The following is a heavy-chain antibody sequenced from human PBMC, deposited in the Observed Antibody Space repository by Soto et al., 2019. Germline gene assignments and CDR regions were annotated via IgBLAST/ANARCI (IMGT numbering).Heavy chain of an antibody. Sequence: ASVKVSCKASGYTFTGYYMHWVRQAPGQGLEGMGWINPNSGSTNYAQKFQGWVTMTRDTSISTAYMELSRLRSDDTAVYYCARGREYSSSFVAFDIWGHGTMVTVSS. CDR3: ARGREYSSSFVAFDI. J-gene: IGHJ3*02. CDR2: INPNSGST. V-gene: IGHV1-2*04. CDR1: GYTFTGYY. D-gene: IGHD6-6*01.